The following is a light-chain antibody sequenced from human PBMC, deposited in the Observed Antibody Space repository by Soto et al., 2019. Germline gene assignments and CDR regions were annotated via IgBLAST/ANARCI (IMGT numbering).Light chain of an antibody. J-gene: IGLJ3*02. CDR3: QSYDSSSNWV. Sequence: NFMLTQPHSVSESPGKTVTISCTGSSGSIASNYVQWYQQRPGSAPTTVIYEDNQRPSGVPDRFSGSIDSSSNSASLTISGLKTEDEADDYCQSYDSSSNWVFGGGTKLTVL. CDR1: SGSIASNY. CDR2: EDN. V-gene: IGLV6-57*02.